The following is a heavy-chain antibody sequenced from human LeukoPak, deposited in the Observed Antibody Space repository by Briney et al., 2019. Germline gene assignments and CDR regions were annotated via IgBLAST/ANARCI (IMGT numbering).Heavy chain of an antibody. V-gene: IGHV3-23*01. CDR3: AKHGSAYRDGYNGY. J-gene: IGHJ4*02. D-gene: IGHD5-24*01. Sequence: PGGSLRLSRVASGFTVSNNYMTWVRQAPGKGLEWVSAISGSGGSTYYADSVKGRFTISRDNSKNTLYLQMNSLRAEDTAVYYCAKHGSAYRDGYNGYWGQGTLVTVSS. CDR2: ISGSGGST. CDR1: GFTVSNNY.